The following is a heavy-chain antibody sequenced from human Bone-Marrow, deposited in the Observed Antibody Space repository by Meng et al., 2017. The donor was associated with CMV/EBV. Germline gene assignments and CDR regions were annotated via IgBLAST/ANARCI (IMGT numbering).Heavy chain of an antibody. CDR3: ARANDYVWGSYRFDP. V-gene: IGHV1-2*04. CDR2: INPNSGGT. J-gene: IGHJ5*02. D-gene: IGHD3-16*02. Sequence: GYAFTGYYRHWVRQAPGQGLEWMGWINPNSGGTNYAQKFQGWVTMTRDTSISTAYMELSRLRSDDTAVYYCARANDYVWGSYRFDPWGQGTLVTVSS. CDR1: GYAFTGYY.